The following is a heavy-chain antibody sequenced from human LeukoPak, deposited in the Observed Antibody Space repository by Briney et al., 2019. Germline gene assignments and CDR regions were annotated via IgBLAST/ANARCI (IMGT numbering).Heavy chain of an antibody. J-gene: IGHJ4*02. CDR2: MNPNSGNT. V-gene: IGHV1-8*03. CDR3: AREGVGHCCPIDY. D-gene: IGHD2-21*02. Sequence: ASVKVSCKASGYTFTSYDINWVRQATGQGLEWMGWMNPNSGNTGYAQKFQGRVTITADKSTSTAYMELSSLRSEDTAVYYCAREGVGHCCPIDYWGQGTLVTVSS. CDR1: GYTFTSYD.